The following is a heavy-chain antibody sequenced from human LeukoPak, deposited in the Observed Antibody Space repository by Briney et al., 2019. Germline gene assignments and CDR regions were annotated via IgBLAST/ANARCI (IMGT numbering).Heavy chain of an antibody. CDR1: GFTFSSYG. V-gene: IGHV3-30*02. Sequence: GGSLRLSCAASGFTFSSYGMHWVRQAPGKGLEWVAFIRYDGSIKYYADSVKGRFTISRDNSKNTLYLQMNSLRAEDTAVYYCAKFTTAAGTLTDWFDPWGQGTLVTVSS. D-gene: IGHD2-2*01. CDR2: IRYDGSIK. J-gene: IGHJ5*02. CDR3: AKFTTAAGTLTDWFDP.